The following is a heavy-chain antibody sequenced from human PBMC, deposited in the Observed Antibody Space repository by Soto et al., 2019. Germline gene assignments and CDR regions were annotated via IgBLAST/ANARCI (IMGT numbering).Heavy chain of an antibody. CDR3: AKDVIDWLLAAFDAFDI. J-gene: IGHJ3*02. Sequence: PGGSLRLSCAASGFTFSAYAMTWVRQAPGKELEWVSAISGSGGSTYYADSVKGRFTISRDNSKNTLYLQMNSLRAEDTAVYYCAKDVIDWLLAAFDAFDIWGQGTMVTVSS. CDR2: ISGSGGST. V-gene: IGHV3-23*01. D-gene: IGHD3-9*01. CDR1: GFTFSAYA.